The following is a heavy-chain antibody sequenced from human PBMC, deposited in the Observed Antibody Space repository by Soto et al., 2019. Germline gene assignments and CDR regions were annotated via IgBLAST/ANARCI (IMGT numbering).Heavy chain of an antibody. CDR2: MSSSSSTI. D-gene: IGHD1-26*01. Sequence: PGGSLRLFRAASGFAFSSYSMNWVRQAPGKGLEWVSYMSSSSSTIYYADSVKGRFTISRDNAKNSLYLQMNSLRDEDTAVYYCARDNSGSYYVYYYGMDVWGQGTTVTVSS. CDR1: GFAFSSYS. V-gene: IGHV3-48*02. J-gene: IGHJ6*02. CDR3: ARDNSGSYYVYYYGMDV.